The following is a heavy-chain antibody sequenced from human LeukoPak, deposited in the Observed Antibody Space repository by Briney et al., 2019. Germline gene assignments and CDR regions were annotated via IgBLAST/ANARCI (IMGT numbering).Heavy chain of an antibody. J-gene: IGHJ4*02. CDR1: GGSVSSYY. D-gene: IGHD2-2*01. V-gene: IGHV4-4*07. Sequence: SETLSLTCTVSGGSVSSYYWSWIWQPGGKVLEWIGRIYSSGSTNYNPSLKSRITMSVDTSKNQFSLKLTSVTAADTAVYFCARASAAAPYYFDYWGQGTLVTVSS. CDR3: ARASAAAPYYFDY. CDR2: IYSSGST.